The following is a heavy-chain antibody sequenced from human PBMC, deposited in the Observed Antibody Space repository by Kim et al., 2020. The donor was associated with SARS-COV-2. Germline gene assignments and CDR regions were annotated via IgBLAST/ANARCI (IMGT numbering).Heavy chain of an antibody. CDR3: ARGIYGSGSYYTGWSDAFDI. J-gene: IGHJ3*02. Sequence: RFTISRDNAKNTLYLQMNSLRAEDTAVYYCARGIYGSGSYYTGWSDAFDIWGQGTMVTVSS. V-gene: IGHV3-74*01. D-gene: IGHD3-10*01.